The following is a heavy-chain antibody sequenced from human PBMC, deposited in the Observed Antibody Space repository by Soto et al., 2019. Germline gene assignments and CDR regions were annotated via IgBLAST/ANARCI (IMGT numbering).Heavy chain of an antibody. V-gene: IGHV3-30*18. D-gene: IGHD1-1*01. CDR2: ISYDGSNK. J-gene: IGHJ6*02. Sequence: GGSLRLSCAASGFTFSSYGMHWVRQAPGKGLEWVAVISYDGSNKYYADSVKGRFTISRDNSKNTLYLQMNSLRAEDTAVYYCAKALSSTTTAKYGMDVWGQGTTVTVSS. CDR1: GFTFSSYG. CDR3: AKALSSTTTAKYGMDV.